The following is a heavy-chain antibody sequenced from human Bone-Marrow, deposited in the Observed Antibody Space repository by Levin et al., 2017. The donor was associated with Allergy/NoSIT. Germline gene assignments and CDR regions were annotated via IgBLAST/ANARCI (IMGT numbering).Heavy chain of an antibody. V-gene: IGHV4-28*01. CDR2: IHYSGST. CDR1: GSSVRTDNW. CDR3: ARFLYGIEK. D-gene: IGHD1-26*01. Sequence: SETLSLTCAVSGSSVRTDNWWGWIRQTPGKGLEWLGYIHYSGSTFYNPSLEDRVTLSIDTSESRFSLRLRSVTAVDTAVYYCARFLYGIEKWGQGTLVTVSS. J-gene: IGHJ4*02.